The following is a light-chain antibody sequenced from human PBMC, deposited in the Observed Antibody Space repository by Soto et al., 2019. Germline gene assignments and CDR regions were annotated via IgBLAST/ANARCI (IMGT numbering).Light chain of an antibody. Sequence: EIVLTQSPGTLSLSPGERATLSCRASQSVSNNYLAWYQQKPGQAPRLLIYGASNRATGIPDRFSGSGSGTDFTLTISRLEPEDFAVYYCQQCNTYPYTFGQGTKVDIK. J-gene: IGKJ2*01. CDR1: QSVSNNY. CDR2: GAS. V-gene: IGKV3-20*01. CDR3: QQCNTYPYT.